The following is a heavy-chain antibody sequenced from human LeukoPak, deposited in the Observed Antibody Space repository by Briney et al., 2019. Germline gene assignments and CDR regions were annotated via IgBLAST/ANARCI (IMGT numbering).Heavy chain of an antibody. V-gene: IGHV4-59*01. D-gene: IGHD4-23*01. Sequence: PSETLSLTCSVSGGSISSYYWSWIRQPPGKGLEWIGYIYYSGSTNYNPSLKSRVTISIDTSKNQFSLKLSSVTAADTAVYYCARPATGHGGNSALDYWGQGTLVTVSS. CDR3: ARPATGHGGNSALDY. J-gene: IGHJ4*02. CDR2: IYYSGST. CDR1: GGSISSYY.